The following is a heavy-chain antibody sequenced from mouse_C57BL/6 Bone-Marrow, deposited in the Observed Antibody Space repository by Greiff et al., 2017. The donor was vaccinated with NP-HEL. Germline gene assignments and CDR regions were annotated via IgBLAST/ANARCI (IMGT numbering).Heavy chain of an antibody. V-gene: IGHV5-4*01. CDR2: ISDGGSYT. Sequence: EVKLVESGGGLVKPGGSLKLSCAASGFTFSSYAMSWVRQTPEKRLEWVATISDGGSYTYYPDNVKGRFTLSRDNAKNNLYLQMSHLKSEDTARYYCARDLVAHWYFDGWGTGTTVTVAS. CDR1: GFTFSSYA. CDR3: ARDLVAHWYFDG. J-gene: IGHJ1*03. D-gene: IGHD1-1*01.